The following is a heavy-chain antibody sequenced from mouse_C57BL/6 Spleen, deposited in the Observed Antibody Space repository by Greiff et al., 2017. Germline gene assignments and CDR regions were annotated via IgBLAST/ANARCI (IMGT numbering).Heavy chain of an antibody. CDR1: GFSLTSYG. CDR3: ARTQFITTVVPYWYFDV. D-gene: IGHD1-1*01. Sequence: VQLQQSGPGLVQPSQSLSITCTVSGFSLTSYGVHWVRQSPGKGLEWLGVIWSGGSTDYNAAFISRLSISKDNSKSQVFFKMNSLQADDTAIYYCARTQFITTVVPYWYFDVWGTGTTVTVSS. CDR2: IWSGGST. J-gene: IGHJ1*03. V-gene: IGHV2-2*01.